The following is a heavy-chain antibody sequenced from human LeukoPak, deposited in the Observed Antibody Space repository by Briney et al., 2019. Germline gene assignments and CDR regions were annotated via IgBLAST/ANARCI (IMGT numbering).Heavy chain of an antibody. V-gene: IGHV3-7*01. J-gene: IGHJ3*02. CDR2: IKEDGSEK. Sequence: GGSLRLSCAASGFTFSSYSMTWVRQAPGKGLEWVANIKEDGSEKHYVDSVKGRFTISRDIAKNSLYLQMNSLRAEDTAVYYCARTWEGAFDIWGQGTMVTVSS. CDR3: ARTWEGAFDI. D-gene: IGHD1-26*01. CDR1: GFTFSSYS.